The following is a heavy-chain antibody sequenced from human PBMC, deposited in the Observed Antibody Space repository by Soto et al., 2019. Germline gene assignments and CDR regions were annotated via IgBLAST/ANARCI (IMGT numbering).Heavy chain of an antibody. J-gene: IGHJ5*01. Sequence: QVQLQESGPGLVKPSQTLSLTCTVSGGSISSEGYYWTWIRQHPGKGLEWIGYIYSSGNTYSNPSLKSRVSISMDTSRNEFSVKLTSLTAADTAIYFCARGHVAGLFRDSWGQEILVTVSS. CDR1: GGSISSEGYY. CDR3: ARGHVAGLFRDS. V-gene: IGHV4-31*03. CDR2: IYSSGNT.